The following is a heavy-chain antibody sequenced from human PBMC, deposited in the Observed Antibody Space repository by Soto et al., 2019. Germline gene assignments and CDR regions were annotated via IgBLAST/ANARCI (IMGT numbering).Heavy chain of an antibody. CDR3: ARGGDYDSSGDKRNYFDY. D-gene: IGHD3-22*01. CDR1: GYSLTSYW. Sequence: SLKISFKGSGYSLTSYWIGWVRQMPGKGLEWMGIIYPGDSDTRYSPSFQGQVTISADKSISTAYLQWSSLKASDTAMYYCARGGDYDSSGDKRNYFDYWGQGPVGTVSS. CDR2: IYPGDSDT. J-gene: IGHJ4*02. V-gene: IGHV5-51*01.